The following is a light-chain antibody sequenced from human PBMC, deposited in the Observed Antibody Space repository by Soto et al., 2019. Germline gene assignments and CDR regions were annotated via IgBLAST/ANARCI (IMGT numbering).Light chain of an antibody. V-gene: IGLV2-14*01. Sequence: QSALTQPASVSGSPGQSITISCTGTSSDIGTYKYVSWFQHHPGKAPKLIIFEVSNRPSGISDRFSGSKSGNTASLTASGLQAEDEADYYCNSYAASGNLWVFGGGTKLTVL. CDR1: SSDIGTYKY. CDR2: EVS. J-gene: IGLJ3*02. CDR3: NSYAASGNLWV.